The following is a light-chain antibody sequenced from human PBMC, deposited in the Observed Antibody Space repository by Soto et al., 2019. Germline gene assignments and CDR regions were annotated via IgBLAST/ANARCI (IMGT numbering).Light chain of an antibody. CDR1: ASDVGVYNY. Sequence: QSALTQPPSASGSLGQSVTISCTGTASDVGVYNYVSWYQQHPGKAPKLMIYEVTKRPSGVPDRFSGSKSGNTASLTVSGLQAEDEADYYCSSYAGSSSLYVFGTGTKATVL. CDR3: SSYAGSSSLYV. J-gene: IGLJ1*01. CDR2: EVT. V-gene: IGLV2-8*01.